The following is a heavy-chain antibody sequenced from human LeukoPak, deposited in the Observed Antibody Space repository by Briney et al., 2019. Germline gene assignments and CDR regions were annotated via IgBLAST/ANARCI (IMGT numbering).Heavy chain of an antibody. CDR2: ISGSGGST. CDR1: GFTFSSYA. Sequence: GGSLRLSCAASGFTFSSYAMSWVRQAPGKGLEWVSAISGSGGSTYYADSVKGRFTISRDNSKNTLYLQMNSLRAEDTAVYYCAKDLEYSSGWYNRDRLYYFDYWGQGTLVTVSS. J-gene: IGHJ4*02. D-gene: IGHD6-19*01. CDR3: AKDLEYSSGWYNRDRLYYFDY. V-gene: IGHV3-23*01.